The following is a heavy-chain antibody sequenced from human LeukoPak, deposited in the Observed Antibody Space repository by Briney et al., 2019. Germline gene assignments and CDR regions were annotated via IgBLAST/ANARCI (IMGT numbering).Heavy chain of an antibody. V-gene: IGHV3-7*01. CDR2: IEQDGSDK. CDR1: GFTFTNYW. Sequence: PGGSLRLSCAVSGFTFTNYWMTRVRQAPGKGLEWVANIEQDGSDKYYVDSVVGRFTISRDNAQNLLYLHMNSLRAEDTGVYYCAKSGGFFDTWGQGTLVTVSS. D-gene: IGHD1-26*01. CDR3: AKSGGFFDT. J-gene: IGHJ4*02.